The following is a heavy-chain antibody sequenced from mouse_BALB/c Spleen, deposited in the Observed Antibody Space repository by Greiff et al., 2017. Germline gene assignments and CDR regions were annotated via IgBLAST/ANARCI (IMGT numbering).Heavy chain of an antibody. CDR1: GYAFSSYW. CDR2: IYPGDGDT. CDR3: ARRTTASFDY. J-gene: IGHJ2*01. Sequence: VKLMESGAELVRPGSSVKISCKASGYAFSSYWMNWVKQRPGQGLEWIGQIYPGDGDTNYNGKFKGKATLTADKSSSTAYMQLSSLTSEDSAVYFCARRTTASFDYWGQGTTLTVSS. V-gene: IGHV1-80*01. D-gene: IGHD1-2*01.